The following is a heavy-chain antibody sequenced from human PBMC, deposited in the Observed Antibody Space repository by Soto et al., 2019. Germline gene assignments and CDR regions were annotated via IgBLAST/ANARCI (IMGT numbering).Heavy chain of an antibody. V-gene: IGHV4-34*01. CDR2: INHSGTT. CDR3: ARPRLVGDSSRYYYH. J-gene: IGHJ4*02. Sequence: PSETLSLTCIVSGGSISNYYWSWIRQPPGKGLERIGEINHSGTTNYNPSLKSRVTISVDTSKMQFSLKLTSVTAADTAVYYCARPRLVGDSSRYYYHWGQGTLVTVSS. CDR1: GGSISNYY. D-gene: IGHD3-22*01.